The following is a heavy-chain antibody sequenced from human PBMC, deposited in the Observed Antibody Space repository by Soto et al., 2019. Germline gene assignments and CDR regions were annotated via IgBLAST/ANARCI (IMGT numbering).Heavy chain of an antibody. CDR3: ARLITMVRGVNNPYYYYYGMAV. J-gene: IGHJ6*02. CDR1: GGTFSSYA. V-gene: IGHV1-69*13. CDR2: IIPIFGTA. D-gene: IGHD3-10*01. Sequence: SVKVSCKASGGTFSSYAISWVRQAPGQGLEWMGGIIPIFGTANYAQKFQGRVTITADESTSTAYMELSSLRSEDTAVYYCARLITMVRGVNNPYYYYYGMAVWGQGTTVTVSS.